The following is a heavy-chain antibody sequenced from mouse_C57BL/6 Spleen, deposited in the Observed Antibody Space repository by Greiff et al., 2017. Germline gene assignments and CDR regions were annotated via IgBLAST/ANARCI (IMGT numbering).Heavy chain of an antibody. J-gene: IGHJ3*01. CDR2: IYPRSGNT. D-gene: IGHD3-2*02. Sequence: QVQLQQSGAELARPGASVKLSCKASGYTFTSYGISWVKQRTGQGLEWIGEIYPRSGNTYYNEKFKGKATLTADKSSSTAYMELRSLTSEDSAVYFCAWLRLLFAYWGQGTLVTVSA. CDR1: GYTFTSYG. CDR3: AWLRLLFAY. V-gene: IGHV1-81*01.